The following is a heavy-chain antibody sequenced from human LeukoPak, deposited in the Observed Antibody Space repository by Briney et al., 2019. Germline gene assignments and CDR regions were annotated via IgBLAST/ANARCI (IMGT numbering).Heavy chain of an antibody. Sequence: GGSLRLSCAASGFTFSSYWMHWVRQAPGRGLVCVSRITSDGSSTSYADSVRGRFTISRDNAKNTVYLQMNSLRAEDTAVYYCASIYGDHAVDFWGQGTLVTVSS. J-gene: IGHJ4*02. CDR3: ASIYGDHAVDF. D-gene: IGHD4-17*01. CDR2: ITSDGSST. V-gene: IGHV3-74*01. CDR1: GFTFSSYW.